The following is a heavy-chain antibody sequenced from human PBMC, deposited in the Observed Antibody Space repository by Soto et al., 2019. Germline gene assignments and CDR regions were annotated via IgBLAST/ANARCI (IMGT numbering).Heavy chain of an antibody. D-gene: IGHD5-18*01. J-gene: IGHJ4*02. Sequence: QVQLVQSGAELKKPGSSVKVSCKASGGTFSSYAISWVRQAPGQGLEWVGGIIPIVSTSNYAQKFQGRVTITADKSTSTVYMELSSLRSEDTAVYYCATLGGTAMVKIDYWGQGTLVTVCS. CDR1: GGTFSSYA. CDR2: IIPIVSTS. CDR3: ATLGGTAMVKIDY. V-gene: IGHV1-69*06.